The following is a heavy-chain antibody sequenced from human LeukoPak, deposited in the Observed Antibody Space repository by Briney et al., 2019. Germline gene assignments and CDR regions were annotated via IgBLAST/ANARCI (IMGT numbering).Heavy chain of an antibody. Sequence: KCGESLKISCKGSGYRFTNYWLGWVRQMPGKGLEWMGIIYPGDSDSRYSPSFQGQVTISADKSINTVYLQWSSLKASDTAIYYCARIPCISTSCPRRGSLDYWGQGTLVTVSS. J-gene: IGHJ4*02. CDR2: IYPGDSDS. V-gene: IGHV5-51*01. D-gene: IGHD2/OR15-2a*01. CDR1: GYRFTNYW. CDR3: ARIPCISTSCPRRGSLDY.